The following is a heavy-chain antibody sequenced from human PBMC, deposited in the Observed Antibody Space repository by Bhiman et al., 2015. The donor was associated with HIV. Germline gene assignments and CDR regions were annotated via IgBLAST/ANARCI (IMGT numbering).Heavy chain of an antibody. CDR3: ARDRPYNWNWGSYYYGMDV. V-gene: IGHV3-21*03. CDR1: GFTFSSYS. Sequence: EVQLVESGGGLVQPGGSLRVSCAASGFTFSSYSMTWVRQAPGKGLEWVSSITSSSRYIQYADSVKGRFTISRDNAKNSLYLQMNSLRAEDTAVFYCARDRPYNWNWGSYYYGMDVWGQGTTVTVSS. D-gene: IGHD1-7*01. J-gene: IGHJ6*02. CDR2: ITSSSRYI.